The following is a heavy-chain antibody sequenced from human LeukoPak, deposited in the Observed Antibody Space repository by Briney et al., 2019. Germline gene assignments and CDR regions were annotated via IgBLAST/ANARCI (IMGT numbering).Heavy chain of an antibody. V-gene: IGHV1-69*01. Sequence: SVKVSCKASGGTFSSYAISWVRQAPGQGLEWMGGIIPIFGTANYAQKFQGRVTITADESTSTAYMELSSLRSEDTAVYYCARDPFDYYYGMDVWGQGTTVTVSS. CDR1: GGTFSSYA. CDR2: IIPIFGTA. J-gene: IGHJ6*02. CDR3: ARDPFDYYYGMDV.